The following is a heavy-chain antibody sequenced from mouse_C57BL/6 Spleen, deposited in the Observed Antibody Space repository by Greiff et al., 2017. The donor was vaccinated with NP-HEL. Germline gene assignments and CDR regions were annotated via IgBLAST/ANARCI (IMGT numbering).Heavy chain of an antibody. J-gene: IGHJ3*01. Sequence: QVQLQQPGAELVKPGASVKMSCKASGYTFTSYWITWVKQRPGQGLEWIGDIYPGSGSTNYNEKFKSKATLTVDTSSSTAYMQLSSLTSEDSAVYYCARGSTMITRGVGSWFAYWGQGTLVTVSA. CDR3: ARGSTMITRGVGSWFAY. CDR2: IYPGSGST. CDR1: GYTFTSYW. D-gene: IGHD2-4*01. V-gene: IGHV1-55*01.